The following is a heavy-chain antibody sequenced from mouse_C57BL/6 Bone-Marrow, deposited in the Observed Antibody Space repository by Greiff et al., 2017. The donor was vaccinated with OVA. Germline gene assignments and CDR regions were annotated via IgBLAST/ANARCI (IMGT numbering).Heavy chain of an antibody. CDR3: ASPAITTVPWFAY. J-gene: IGHJ3*01. V-gene: IGHV2-5*01. CDR2: IWRGGST. CDR1: GFSLTSYG. Sequence: VKLQESGPGLVQPSQSLSITCTVSGFSLTSYGVHWVRQSPGKGLEWLGVIWRGGSTDYNAAFMSRLSITKDNSKSQVFFKMNSLQADDTAIYYCASPAITTVPWFAYWGQGTLVTVSA. D-gene: IGHD1-1*01.